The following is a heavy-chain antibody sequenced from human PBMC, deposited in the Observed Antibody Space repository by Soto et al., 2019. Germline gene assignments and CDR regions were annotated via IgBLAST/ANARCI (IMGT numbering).Heavy chain of an antibody. CDR3: AREEGLGANYYGSGSYYRLDY. J-gene: IGHJ4*02. CDR1: GGTFSSYA. V-gene: IGHV1-69*06. CDR2: IIPIFGTA. D-gene: IGHD3-10*01. Sequence: SVKVSCKASGGTFSSYAISWVRQAPGQGLEWMGGIIPIFGTANYAQKFQGRVTITADKSTSTAYMELSSLRSEDTAVYYCAREEGLGANYYGSGSYYRLDYWGQGTLVTVSS.